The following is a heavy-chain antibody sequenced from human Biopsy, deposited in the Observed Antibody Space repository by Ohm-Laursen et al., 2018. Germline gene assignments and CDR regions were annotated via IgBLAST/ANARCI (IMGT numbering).Heavy chain of an antibody. CDR2: IFYRGGT. J-gene: IGHJ5*02. CDR1: GGSISNNNYY. D-gene: IGHD3-22*01. CDR3: ARDYDTSGYYYVS. V-gene: IGHV4-39*01. Sequence: GTLSLTCTVSGGSISNNNYYWGWIRQPPGKGLEGIGSIFYRGGTHYKPSLKNRVNISVDTSKNQFSLKLNSVTAADTAVYYCARDYDTSGYYYVSWGQGTLVTVSS.